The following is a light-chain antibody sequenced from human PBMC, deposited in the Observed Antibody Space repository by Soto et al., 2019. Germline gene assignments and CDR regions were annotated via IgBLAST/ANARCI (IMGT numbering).Light chain of an antibody. V-gene: IGLV1-40*01. CDR1: SSNIGAGYD. J-gene: IGLJ1*01. CDR2: GNN. Sequence: QSVLTQPPSVSGAPGQRVTISCTGSSSNIGAGYDVHWYQQLPGTAPKLLIYGNNNRPSGVPDRFSGSKSGTSASLAITGIQAEDEADYYCQSYDSSLSAYYVFGPGTKVTV. CDR3: QSYDSSLSAYYV.